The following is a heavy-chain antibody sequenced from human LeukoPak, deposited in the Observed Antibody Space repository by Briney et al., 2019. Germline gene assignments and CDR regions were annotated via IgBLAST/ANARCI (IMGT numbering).Heavy chain of an antibody. J-gene: IGHJ5*02. CDR1: GGTFRSYT. D-gene: IGHD3-10*01. Sequence: SLKVSCKAPGGTFRSYTISSVRQAPGQRLEWMGRIIPIIGVAHYAQKFQGRVTITADKSTSTAYMELSSLRSEDTAVYYCARDLGYGSGSYFPNWFDPWGQGTLVTVSS. CDR3: ARDLGYGSGSYFPNWFDP. CDR2: IIPIIGVA. V-gene: IGHV1-69*04.